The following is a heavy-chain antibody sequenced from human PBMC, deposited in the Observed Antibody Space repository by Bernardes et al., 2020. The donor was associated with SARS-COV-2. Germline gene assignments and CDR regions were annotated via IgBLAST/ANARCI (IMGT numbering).Heavy chain of an antibody. CDR1: GYTFPNFD. J-gene: IGHJ4*02. CDR2: MNSDNGDT. CDR3: VRFGEDGADY. D-gene: IGHD3-16*01. Sequence: ASVKVSCKASGYTFPNFDINWVRQATGQGLEWMGWMNSDNGDTGYEQKFQGRVTMTRDISISTAYMELTSLTSEDTAVYYCVRFGEDGADYWGQGTLVTVSS. V-gene: IGHV1-8*01.